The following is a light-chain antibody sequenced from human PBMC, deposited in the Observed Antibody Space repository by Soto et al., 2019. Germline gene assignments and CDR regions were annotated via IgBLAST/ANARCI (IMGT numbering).Light chain of an antibody. J-gene: IGKJ2*01. CDR2: GAS. Sequence: DIQMTQSPSSLSASVGVRVTVTCRASQNIYTYLNCYQQKPWKAPKLLIYGASSLQSGVPLRFSGGGSRTDFTLTISSLQSEDFATYYCQQSYRSPYTFGQGTKLEIK. CDR1: QNIYTY. V-gene: IGKV1-39*01. CDR3: QQSYRSPYT.